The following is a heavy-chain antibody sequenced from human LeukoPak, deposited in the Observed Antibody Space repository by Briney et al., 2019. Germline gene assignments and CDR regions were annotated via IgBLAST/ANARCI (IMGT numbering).Heavy chain of an antibody. Sequence: SETLSPTCTVSGGSISSYYWNWIRKPPGKGPEWIGCISDTGTTKYNPAFKSRVTISVDTSKNQFSLKLTSVTAADTAVYFCATGYYEPFEKWGQGTLVSVSS. J-gene: IGHJ4*02. D-gene: IGHD3-22*01. CDR2: ISDTGTT. CDR1: GGSISSYY. CDR3: ATGYYEPFEK. V-gene: IGHV4-59*01.